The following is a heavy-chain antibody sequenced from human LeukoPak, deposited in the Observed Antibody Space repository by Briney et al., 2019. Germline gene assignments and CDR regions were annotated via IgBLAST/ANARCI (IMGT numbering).Heavy chain of an antibody. Sequence: ASVKVSCKASGYTFTNYGINWVRQAPGQGLEWMGWISTYNGNTNYAQKLQGRVTMTTDTSTSTAYMELSRLRSDDTAVYYCASSFGELSSFDYWGQGTLVTVSS. CDR2: ISTYNGNT. CDR1: GYTFTNYG. J-gene: IGHJ4*02. V-gene: IGHV1-18*01. CDR3: ASSFGELSSFDY. D-gene: IGHD3-10*01.